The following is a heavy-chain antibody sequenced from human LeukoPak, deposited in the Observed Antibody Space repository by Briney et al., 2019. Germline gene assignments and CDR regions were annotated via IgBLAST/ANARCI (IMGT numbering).Heavy chain of an antibody. J-gene: IGHJ4*02. CDR1: GFTVSSNY. CDR3: AKRGYCSSTSCYVDY. V-gene: IGHV3-53*01. Sequence: TGGSLRLSCAASGFTVSSNYMSWVRQAPGKGLEWDSVIYSGGSTYYADSVKGRFTISRDNSKNTLYLQMNSLRAEDTAVYYCAKRGYCSSTSCYVDYWGQGTLVTVSS. D-gene: IGHD2-2*01. CDR2: IYSGGST.